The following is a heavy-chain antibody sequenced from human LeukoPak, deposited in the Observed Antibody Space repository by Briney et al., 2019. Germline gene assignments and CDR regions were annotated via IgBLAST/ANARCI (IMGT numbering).Heavy chain of an antibody. V-gene: IGHV4-34*01. CDR3: ARNIAVAGMGFGY. J-gene: IGHJ4*02. Sequence: SETLSLTCAVYGGSFSGYYWSWIRQPPGKGLEWIGEINHSGSTNYNPSLKSRVTISVDTSKNQFSLKLSSVTAADTAVYYCARNIAVAGMGFGYWGQGTLVTVSS. CDR2: INHSGST. CDR1: GGSFSGYY. D-gene: IGHD6-19*01.